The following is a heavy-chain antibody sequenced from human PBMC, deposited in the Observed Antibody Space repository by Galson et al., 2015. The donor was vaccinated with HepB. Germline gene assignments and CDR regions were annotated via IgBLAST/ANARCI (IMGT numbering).Heavy chain of an antibody. J-gene: IGHJ3*02. V-gene: IGHV3-23*01. Sequence: SLRLSCAASGFTFSSYAISWVRQAPGKGLEWVSAISGSGGSTYYADSVKGRFTISRHNSKNTVYLQMNRLRVEDTAVYYCARAPQGYCSSNNCYSGPFDIWGQGTMVTVSS. CDR1: GFTFSSYA. CDR2: ISGSGGST. D-gene: IGHD2-2*01. CDR3: ARAPQGYCSSNNCYSGPFDI.